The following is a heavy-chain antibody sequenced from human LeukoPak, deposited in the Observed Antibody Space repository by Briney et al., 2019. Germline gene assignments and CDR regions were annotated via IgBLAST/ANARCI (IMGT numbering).Heavy chain of an antibody. CDR2: ISSNGGST. D-gene: IGHD5-18*01. CDR1: GFTFSSYA. V-gene: IGHV3-64*01. Sequence: GGSLRLSCAASGFTFSSYAMHWVRQAPGKGLEYVSDISSNGGSTYYANSVKGRFTISRDNSKNTLYLQMGSLRAEDMAVYYGARPKARYSNGRAPFDYWGQGTLVTVSS. J-gene: IGHJ4*02. CDR3: ARPKARYSNGRAPFDY.